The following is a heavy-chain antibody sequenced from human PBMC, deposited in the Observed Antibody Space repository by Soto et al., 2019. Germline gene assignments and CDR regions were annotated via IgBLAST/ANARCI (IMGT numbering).Heavy chain of an antibody. D-gene: IGHD6-13*01. J-gene: IGHJ4*02. CDR1: GFTFSSYW. CDR2: IKQDGSEK. V-gene: IGHV3-7*01. Sequence: EVQLVESGGGLVQPGGSLRLSCAASGFTFSSYWMSWVRQAPGKGLEWVANIKQDGSEKYYVDSVKGRFTISRDNAKNSLYLQMNSLRAEDTAVYYCARAHSYSSSWYPIDYWGQGTLVTVSS. CDR3: ARAHSYSSSWYPIDY.